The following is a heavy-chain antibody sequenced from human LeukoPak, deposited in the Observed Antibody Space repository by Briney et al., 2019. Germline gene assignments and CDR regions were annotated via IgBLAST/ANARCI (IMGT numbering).Heavy chain of an antibody. CDR1: GGTFSSYA. V-gene: IGHV1-18*01. J-gene: IGHJ4*02. D-gene: IGHD3-3*01. CDR3: AREGLRNYDFWSGYGPSYFDY. Sequence: ASVKVSCKASGGTFSSYAISWVRQAPGQGLEWMGWISAYNGNTNYAQKLQGRVTMTTDTSTSTAYMELRSLRSDDTAVYYCAREGLRNYDFWSGYGPSYFDYWGQGTLVTVSS. CDR2: ISAYNGNT.